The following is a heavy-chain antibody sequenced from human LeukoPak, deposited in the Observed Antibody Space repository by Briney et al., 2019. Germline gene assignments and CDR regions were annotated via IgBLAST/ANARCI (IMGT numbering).Heavy chain of an antibody. CDR2: INHSGST. V-gene: IGHV4-34*01. J-gene: IGHJ5*02. CDR3: ARRKRSGCSSTSCLLNWFDP. Sequence: PSETLCLSCAVSGGSFSGYYLSWIRQPPGKGLEWIGEINHSGSTNYNPSLKSRVTISVDTYKNQFSLKLSSVTAADTAVYYCARRKRSGCSSTSCLLNWFDPWGQGTLVTVSS. CDR1: GGSFSGYY. D-gene: IGHD2-2*01.